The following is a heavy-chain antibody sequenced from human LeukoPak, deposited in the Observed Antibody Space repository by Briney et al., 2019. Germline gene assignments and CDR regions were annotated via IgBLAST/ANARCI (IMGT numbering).Heavy chain of an antibody. D-gene: IGHD1-7*01. Sequence: ASVKVSRKASGYTFTSYDINWVRQATGQGLEWMGWMNPNSGNTGYAQKFQGRVTITRNTSISTAYMELSSLRSEDTAVYYCARGVILILTGTTSPFYYYYYMDVWGKGTTVTVSS. J-gene: IGHJ6*03. CDR1: GYTFTSYD. CDR3: ARGVILILTGTTSPFYYYYYMDV. CDR2: MNPNSGNT. V-gene: IGHV1-8*03.